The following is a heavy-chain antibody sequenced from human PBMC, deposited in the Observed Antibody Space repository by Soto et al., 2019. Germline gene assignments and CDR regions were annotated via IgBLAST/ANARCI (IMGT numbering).Heavy chain of an antibody. CDR3: AAAAIKYGSGSYYYSYGMDV. D-gene: IGHD3-10*01. J-gene: IGHJ6*02. CDR1: GFTLTSSA. Sequence: ASVKVSCKASGFTLTSSAMQWGRKARGQRLERIGWSGGGSGNTNYAQKFQGRVNITREISTSTAYMELSSLRSEDTSVYYCAAAAIKYGSGSYYYSYGMDVWGQGTTVTVSS. CDR2: SGGGSGNT. V-gene: IGHV1-58*02.